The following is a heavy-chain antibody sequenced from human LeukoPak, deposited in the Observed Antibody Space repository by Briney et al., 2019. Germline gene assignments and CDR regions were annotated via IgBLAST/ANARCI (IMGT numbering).Heavy chain of an antibody. CDR2: ISAYNGNT. D-gene: IGHD3-10*01. CDR1: GYTLTSYG. V-gene: IGHV1-18*01. Sequence: ASVKVSCKASGYTLTSYGINWVRQAPGQGLEWMGWISAYNGNTKYAQKFQGRVTMTTDTSTSTAYMELRSLRSDDTAVYYCARDGSGSYDNWFDPWGQGTLVTVSS. CDR3: ARDGSGSYDNWFDP. J-gene: IGHJ5*02.